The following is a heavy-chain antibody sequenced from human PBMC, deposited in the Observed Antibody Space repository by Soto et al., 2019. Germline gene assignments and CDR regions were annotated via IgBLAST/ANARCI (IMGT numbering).Heavy chain of an antibody. J-gene: IGHJ5*02. D-gene: IGHD2-15*01. CDR1: GYTFTSYG. CDR2: ISAYNGNT. CDR3: ARRSGGSSYFPFDP. Sequence: ASVKVSCKASGYTFTSYGISWVRQAPGQGLEWMGWISAYNGNTNYAQKIQGRVTMTTDTSTSTAYMELRSLRSDDTAVYYCARRSGGSSYFPFDPWGQGTLVTVSS. V-gene: IGHV1-18*01.